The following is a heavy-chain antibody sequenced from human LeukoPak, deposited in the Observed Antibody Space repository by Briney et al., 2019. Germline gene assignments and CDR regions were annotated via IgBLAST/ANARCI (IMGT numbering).Heavy chain of an antibody. Sequence: VASVKVSCKASGYTFSSYGIGWVRQAPGEGLGWVGWVCVLNGNTNYAQNLQGRVTMTTDTSTSKAYMDLRSLRSDEPAVSSCARDLRRGYSSGRYSWGTGSSNDYLRQRTLVTVSP. CDR3: ARDLRRGYSSGRYSWGTGSSNDY. J-gene: IGHJ4*02. D-gene: IGHD6-19*01. CDR1: GYTFSSYG. V-gene: IGHV1-18*01. CDR2: VCVLNGNT.